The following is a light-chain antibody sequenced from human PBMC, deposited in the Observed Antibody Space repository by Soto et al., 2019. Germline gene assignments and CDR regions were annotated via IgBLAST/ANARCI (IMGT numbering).Light chain of an antibody. CDR1: QSLKRTF. CDR2: DAS. J-gene: IGKJ5*01. V-gene: IGKV3-20*01. Sequence: IIFTQSPGTLSLSPGERATLSCRASQSLKRTFLAWYQHKPGQAPRLLIYDASSRATGVPDRFSGSGSGTDFTLTISRLEPEDFAVYYCQQYGSSPITFGQGTRLEIK. CDR3: QQYGSSPIT.